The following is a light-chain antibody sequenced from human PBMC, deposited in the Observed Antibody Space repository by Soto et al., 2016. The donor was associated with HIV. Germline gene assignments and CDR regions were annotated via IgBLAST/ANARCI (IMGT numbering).Light chain of an antibody. CDR2: GKN. Sequence: SSELTQDPAASVALGQTVRITRQGDSLRSYFPSWYQQKPRQAPVLVIYGKNNRPSGIPDRFSGSSSGDTASLTITGAQAEDEADYYCNSRDSGGYHVVFGGGTKLTVL. V-gene: IGLV3-19*01. CDR1: SLRSYF. J-gene: IGLJ2*01. CDR3: NSRDSGGYHVV.